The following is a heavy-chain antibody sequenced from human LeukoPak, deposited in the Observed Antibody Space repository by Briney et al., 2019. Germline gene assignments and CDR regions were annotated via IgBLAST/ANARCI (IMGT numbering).Heavy chain of an antibody. CDR2: INPNSGGT. J-gene: IGHJ6*03. D-gene: IGHD1-26*01. CDR1: GYTFTGYY. V-gene: IGHV1-2*02. CDR3: ARVGSGSYYYYYMDV. Sequence: ASVKVSCKAPGYTFTGYYMHWVRQAPGQGLEWMGWINPNSGGTNYAQKFQGRVTMTRDTSISTAYMELSRLRSDDTAVYYCARVGSGSYYYYYMDVWGKGTTVTVSS.